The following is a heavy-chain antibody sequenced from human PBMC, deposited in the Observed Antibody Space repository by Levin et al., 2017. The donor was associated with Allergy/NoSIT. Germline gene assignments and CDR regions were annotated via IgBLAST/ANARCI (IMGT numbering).Heavy chain of an antibody. V-gene: IGHV3-30-3*01. J-gene: IGHJ3*02. CDR3: ARDQEGMITFGGVPEGAFDI. D-gene: IGHD3-16*01. Sequence: GGSLRLSCAASGFTFSSYAMHWVRQAPGKGLEWVAVISYDGSNKYYADSVKGRFTISRDNSKNTLYLQMNSLRAEDTAVYYCARDQEGMITFGGVPEGAFDIWGQGTMVTVSS. CDR2: ISYDGSNK. CDR1: GFTFSSYA.